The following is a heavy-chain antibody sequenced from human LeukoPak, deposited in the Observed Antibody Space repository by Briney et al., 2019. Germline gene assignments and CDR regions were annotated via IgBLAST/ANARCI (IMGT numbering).Heavy chain of an antibody. CDR1: GFTFSSYA. CDR2: ISYDGSNK. Sequence: GGSLRLSCAASGFTFSSYAMHWVRQAPGKGLEWVAVISYDGSNKYYADSVKGRFTTSRDNSKNTLYLQMNSLRAEDTAVYYCARDTYYGDYYFDYWGQGTLVTVSS. D-gene: IGHD4-17*01. J-gene: IGHJ4*02. V-gene: IGHV3-30-3*01. CDR3: ARDTYYGDYYFDY.